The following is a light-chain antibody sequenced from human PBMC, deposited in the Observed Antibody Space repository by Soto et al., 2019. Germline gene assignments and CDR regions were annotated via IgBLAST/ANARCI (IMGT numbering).Light chain of an antibody. CDR3: QQGHNYPLS. CDR2: DAS. J-gene: IGKJ4*01. Sequence: AIQLTQSPSSLSASVGDRVTITCRASQGISTALAWYQQRPGKAPKVLIYDASNLQGGVPSRFSGSGSGTDLTLTITSLQPEDVAGYYCQQGHNYPLSFGGGTKVDIK. CDR1: QGISTA. V-gene: IGKV1D-13*01.